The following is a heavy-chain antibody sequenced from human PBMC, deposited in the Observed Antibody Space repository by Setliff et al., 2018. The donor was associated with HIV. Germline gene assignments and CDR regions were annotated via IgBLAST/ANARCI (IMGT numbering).Heavy chain of an antibody. V-gene: IGHV4-59*01. CDR2: LYYSGST. CDR3: ARIPWVVTLWGGAFDL. Sequence: PSETLSLTCIVSGASIRSYYWAWIRQSPGRGLQYLGHLYYSGSTNYNPSLKSRITMSMDTSKNQFSLQLSSVTAADTAVYYCARIPWVVTLWGGAFDLWGHGTMVTVSS. J-gene: IGHJ3*01. CDR1: GASIRSYY. D-gene: IGHD3-22*01.